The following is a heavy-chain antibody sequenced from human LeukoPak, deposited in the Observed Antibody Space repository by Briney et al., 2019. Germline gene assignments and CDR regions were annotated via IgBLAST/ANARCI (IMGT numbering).Heavy chain of an antibody. CDR1: GFTFSGYW. CDR3: TRAGYSSGFDS. Sequence: PGGSQRLSCAASGFTFSGYWMHWVRQAPGKGLVWVSRINSDEYSITYADSVKDRFTISRDNAKNTPYLQMNSLIAEDTAVYFCTRAGYSSGFDSWGQGTLVTVSS. D-gene: IGHD6-19*01. V-gene: IGHV3-74*03. CDR2: INSDEYSI. J-gene: IGHJ5*01.